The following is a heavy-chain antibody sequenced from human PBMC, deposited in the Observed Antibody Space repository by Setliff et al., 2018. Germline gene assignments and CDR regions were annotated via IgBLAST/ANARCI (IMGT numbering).Heavy chain of an antibody. Sequence: PGGSLRLSCAASGFTFSSYSMNWVRQAPGKGLEWVSYISSSGSTIYYADSVKGRLTISRDNAKNSLYLQMNSLRAEDTAVYYCVRDLHWGFDYWGLGTLVTVSP. CDR2: ISSSGSTI. D-gene: IGHD7-27*01. CDR3: VRDLHWGFDY. V-gene: IGHV3-48*01. J-gene: IGHJ4*02. CDR1: GFTFSSYS.